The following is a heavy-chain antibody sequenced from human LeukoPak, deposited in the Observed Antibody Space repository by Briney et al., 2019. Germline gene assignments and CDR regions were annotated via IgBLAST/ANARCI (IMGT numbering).Heavy chain of an antibody. CDR3: AKWGRGGGDYVPDYFDY. J-gene: IGHJ4*02. CDR1: GYSFTNSW. Sequence: GESLKISWKGSGYSFTNSWIGWVRQMPGKGLEWMGIIYPGDSDTRYSPSFQGQVTISADKSITTAYLQWSSLKASDTAIYYCAKWGRGGGDYVPDYFDYWGQGTLVTVSS. CDR2: IYPGDSDT. V-gene: IGHV5-51*01. D-gene: IGHD4-17*01.